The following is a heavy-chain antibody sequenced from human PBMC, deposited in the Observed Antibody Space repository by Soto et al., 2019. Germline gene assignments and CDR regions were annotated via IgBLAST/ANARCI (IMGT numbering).Heavy chain of an antibody. CDR2: IGTAGDT. D-gene: IGHD4-17*01. CDR1: GFTFSSYD. Sequence: EVQLVESGGGLVQPGGSLRLSCAASGFTFSSYDMHWVRQATGKGLEWVSAIGTAGDTYYPGSVKGRVSISRENAKNYLYLQMDSLRAGDTAVYYCARGRLRLNAHYGGHYYYMDVWGKGTTVTVSS. CDR3: ARGRLRLNAHYGGHYYYMDV. V-gene: IGHV3-13*01. J-gene: IGHJ6*03.